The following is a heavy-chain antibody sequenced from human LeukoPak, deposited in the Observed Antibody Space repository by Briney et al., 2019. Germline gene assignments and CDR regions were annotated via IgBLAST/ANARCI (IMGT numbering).Heavy chain of an antibody. Sequence: SETLSLTCAVSGYSISSGYCWGWIRPPPGKGLEWIGSIYHSGSTYYNPSLKSRVTISVDTSKNQFSLKLSSVTAADTAVYYCARRYTVTTFFDYWGQGTLVTVSS. CDR2: IYHSGST. CDR3: ARRYTVTTFFDY. J-gene: IGHJ4*02. V-gene: IGHV4-38-2*01. CDR1: GYSISSGYC. D-gene: IGHD4-11*01.